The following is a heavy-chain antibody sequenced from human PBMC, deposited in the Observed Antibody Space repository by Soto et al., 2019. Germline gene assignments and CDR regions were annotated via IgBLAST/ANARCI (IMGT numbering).Heavy chain of an antibody. D-gene: IGHD3-16*02. CDR1: GGSIRSYY. CDR2: IYYSGST. J-gene: IGHJ4*02. Sequence: PSETLSLTCTVSGGSIRSYYWSWIRQPPGKGLEWIGYIYYSGSTNYNPSLKSRVTISVDTSKNQFSLKLSSVTAADTAVYYCARVVVASRYFDYWGQGTLVTVS. V-gene: IGHV4-59*01. CDR3: ARVVVASRYFDY.